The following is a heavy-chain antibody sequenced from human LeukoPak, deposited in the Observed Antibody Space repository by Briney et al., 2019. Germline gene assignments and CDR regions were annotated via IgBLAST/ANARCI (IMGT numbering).Heavy chain of an antibody. CDR1: GFTFSSYW. CDR3: ARLVTSEAGRGMDV. CDR2: TKHDGREK. Sequence: GGSLRLSCAASGFTFSSYWMSWVRQAPGKGLEWVAHTKHDGREKYYVDSVKGRFTISRDNAQNSLYLQMSSLRVEDTALYYCARLVTSEAGRGMDVWGQGTTVTVSS. V-gene: IGHV3-7*01. D-gene: IGHD4-11*01. J-gene: IGHJ6*02.